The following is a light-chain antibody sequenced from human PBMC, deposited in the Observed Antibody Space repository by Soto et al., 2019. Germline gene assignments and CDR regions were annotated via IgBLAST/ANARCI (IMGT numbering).Light chain of an antibody. J-gene: IGLJ1*01. V-gene: IGLV2-8*01. CDR2: EVN. CDR3: LSYTGSNTYV. CDR1: SSDVGGYNY. Sequence: QSALTQPPSASGSPGQPVTISCTGTSSDVGGYNYVSWYPQHPGKAPKLMIYEVNQRPSGVPDRFSGSKSGNTASLTVSGLQAEDEADYYCLSYTGSNTYVFGTGTKLTVL.